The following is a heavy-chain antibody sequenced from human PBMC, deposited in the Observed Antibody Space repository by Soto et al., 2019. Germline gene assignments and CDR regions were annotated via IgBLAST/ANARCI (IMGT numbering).Heavy chain of an antibody. V-gene: IGHV1-69*13. J-gene: IGHJ4*02. Sequence: ASVKVSCKASGGTFSSYAISWVRQAPGQGLEWMGGIIPIFGTANYAQKFQGRVTITADESTSTAYMELSSLRSEDTAVYYCARGQKIMATISYWGQGTLVTVSS. D-gene: IGHD5-12*01. CDR1: GGTFSSYA. CDR2: IIPIFGTA. CDR3: ARGQKIMATISY.